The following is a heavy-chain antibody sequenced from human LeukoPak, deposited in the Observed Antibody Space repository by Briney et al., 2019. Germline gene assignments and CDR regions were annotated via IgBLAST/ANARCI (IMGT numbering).Heavy chain of an antibody. CDR1: GGSISSSSYY. CDR2: IYYSGST. J-gene: IGHJ4*02. CDR3: ARRRSYSSGWYKGYGDEYCDY. D-gene: IGHD6-19*01. Sequence: SETLSLTCTVSGGSISSSSYYWGWIRQPPGKGLGWLGSIYYSGSTYYNPSLKSRVTISVDTSKNQFSLKLSSVTAADTAVYYCARRRSYSSGWYKGYGDEYCDYWGQGTLVTVSS. V-gene: IGHV4-39*01.